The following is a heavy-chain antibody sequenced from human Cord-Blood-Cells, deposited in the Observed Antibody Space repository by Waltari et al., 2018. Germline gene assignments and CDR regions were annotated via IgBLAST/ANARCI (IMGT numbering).Heavy chain of an antibody. CDR2: IWYYGSIK. CDR3: ARDHRSYAFDY. V-gene: IGHV3-33*01. J-gene: IGHJ4*02. D-gene: IGHD1-26*01. Sequence: QVQLVESGGGVVQPGRSLRLSCAASGFTFSSYGMHWVRQAPGKGLEWLAVIWYYGSIKYDADSVKVRFTNAGDTSKNSLYLQMSTLRAEDTAVYYFARDHRSYAFDYWGQGTLVTVSS. CDR1: GFTFSSYG.